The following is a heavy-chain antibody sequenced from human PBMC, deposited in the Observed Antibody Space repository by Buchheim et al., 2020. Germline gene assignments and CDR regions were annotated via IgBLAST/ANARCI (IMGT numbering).Heavy chain of an antibody. J-gene: IGHJ5*02. V-gene: IGHV3-66*01. D-gene: IGHD3-22*01. CDR3: ARRQPSGSWFDP. CDR2: IYGGGAT. Sequence: EVQLVESGGGLVQPGGSLRLSCAVSGFTVSSDSMSWVRQAPGKGLEWVSAIYGGGATYYPDSVQGRFNISRDSSKNTLYLQMNRLRVEDTAMYYCARRQPSGSWFDPWGQGTL. CDR1: GFTVSSDS.